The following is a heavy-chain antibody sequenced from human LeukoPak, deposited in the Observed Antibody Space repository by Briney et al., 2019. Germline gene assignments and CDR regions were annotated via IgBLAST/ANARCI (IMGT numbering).Heavy chain of an antibody. J-gene: IGHJ4*02. D-gene: IGHD2-15*01. CDR2: IYYSGST. Sequence: SETLSLTCTVSGGSISSGGYYWSWIRQHPGKGLEWIGYIYYSGSTYYNPSLKSRVTIPVDTSKNQFSLKLSSVTAADTAVCYCARVLEGEYCSGGSCYSSTLFDYWGQGTLVTVSS. CDR3: ARVLEGEYCSGGSCYSSTLFDY. CDR1: GGSISSGGYY. V-gene: IGHV4-31*03.